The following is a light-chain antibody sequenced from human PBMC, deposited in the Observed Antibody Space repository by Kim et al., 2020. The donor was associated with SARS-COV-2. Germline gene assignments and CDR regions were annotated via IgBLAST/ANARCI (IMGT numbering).Light chain of an antibody. CDR1: SSDVGGYTY. CDR3: SSYTSSSTLV. CDR2: DVS. Sequence: GQSITISCTGPSSDVGGYTYVSWYQQHPGKAPNLMIYDVSNRPSGVSNRFSGSKSGNTASLTISGLQAEDEADYYCSSYTSSSTLVFGAGTKVTVL. J-gene: IGLJ1*01. V-gene: IGLV2-14*03.